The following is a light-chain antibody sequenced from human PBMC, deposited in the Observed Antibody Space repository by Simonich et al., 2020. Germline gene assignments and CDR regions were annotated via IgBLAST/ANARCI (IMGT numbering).Light chain of an antibody. CDR2: WAS. Sequence: DIVMTQSPDSLAVSLGERATINRKSSQRGLYSSNNKNYLAWYQQKPGQPPKLLIYWASTRESGVPDRFSGSGSGTDFTLTISSLQAEDVAVYYCQQYYSTPYTFGQGTKLEIK. CDR1: QRGLYSSNNKNY. V-gene: IGKV4-1*01. CDR3: QQYYSTPYT. J-gene: IGKJ2*01.